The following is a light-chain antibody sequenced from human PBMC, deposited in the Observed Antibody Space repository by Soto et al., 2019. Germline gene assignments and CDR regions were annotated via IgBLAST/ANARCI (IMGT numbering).Light chain of an antibody. V-gene: IGKV1-39*01. CDR2: AAS. Sequence: DIQMTQSPSSLSASVGDRVTITCRASQSISSYLNWYQQKSGTAPKLLIYAASSLQSGVPSRFSGSGSGTDFTLTISSLQPQDFATYYCQQSYTTPPITFGLGTRLEIK. CDR3: QQSYTTPPIT. J-gene: IGKJ5*01. CDR1: QSISSY.